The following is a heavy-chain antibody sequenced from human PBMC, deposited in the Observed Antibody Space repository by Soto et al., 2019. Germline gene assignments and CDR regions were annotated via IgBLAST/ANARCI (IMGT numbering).Heavy chain of an antibody. CDR1: GYSFTSLD. J-gene: IGHJ4*02. Sequence: ASVKVSCKASGYSFTSLDSNWVRQTAGQGLEWMGWMEPRSGKTCYSQKIHDRVTMTSDSSINTDYMAVTTLTSDDTVFSYCARGVSAGFDYWGKGTMVTVSS. V-gene: IGHV1-8*01. CDR2: MEPRSGKT. D-gene: IGHD1-26*01. CDR3: ARGVSAGFDY.